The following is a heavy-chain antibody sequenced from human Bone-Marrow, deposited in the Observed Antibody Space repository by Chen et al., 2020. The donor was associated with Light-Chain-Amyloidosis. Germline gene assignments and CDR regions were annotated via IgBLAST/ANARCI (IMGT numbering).Heavy chain of an antibody. J-gene: IGHJ6*02. Sequence: EVQLVGSGGGLVKPGGSLRLSCAASGFTFSVYSMNWVRQAPGKGLEWVSSISSSTSYIYYADSVKGRFTISRDNAKKSLYLQMNGLRAEDMAVYYCARGGSCSRTSCTETFSYYYAMDVWGQGTTVTVSS. CDR3: ARGGSCSRTSCTETFSYYYAMDV. D-gene: IGHD2-2*01. V-gene: IGHV3-21*01. CDR2: ISSSTSYI. CDR1: GFTFSVYS.